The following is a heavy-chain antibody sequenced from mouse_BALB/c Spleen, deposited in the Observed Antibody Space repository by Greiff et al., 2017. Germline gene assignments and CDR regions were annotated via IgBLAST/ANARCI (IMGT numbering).Heavy chain of an antibody. CDR2: IYPGGGYT. J-gene: IGHJ2*01. CDR3: ARRGDRYSFDY. CDR1: GYTFTNYW. D-gene: IGHD2-14*01. Sequence: QVQLQQSGAELVRPGTSVKISCKASGYTFTNYWLGWVKQRPGHGLEWIGDIYPGGGYTNYNEKFKGKATLTADTSSSTAYMQLSSLTSEDSAVYFCARRGDRYSFDYWGQGTTLTVSS. V-gene: IGHV1-63*02.